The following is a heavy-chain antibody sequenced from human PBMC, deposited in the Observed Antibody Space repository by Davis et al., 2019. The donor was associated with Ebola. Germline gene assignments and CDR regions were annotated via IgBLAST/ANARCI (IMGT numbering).Heavy chain of an antibody. Sequence: SVKVSCKASGLTLSSYAMQWVRQTRGHRLEWIGWIFVGSGNTNYAPMFQGRVSITRDMSTSTAYMELSSLRSEDTAVYYCARDHDSSGYYHYFDYWGQGTLVTVSS. D-gene: IGHD3-22*01. J-gene: IGHJ4*02. CDR1: GLTLSSYA. CDR2: IFVGSGNT. CDR3: ARDHDSSGYYHYFDY. V-gene: IGHV1-58*02.